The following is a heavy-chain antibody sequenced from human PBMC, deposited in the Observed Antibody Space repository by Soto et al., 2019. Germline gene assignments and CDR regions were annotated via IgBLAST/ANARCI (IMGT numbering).Heavy chain of an antibody. CDR1: GYRFTNYW. D-gene: IGHD3-3*01. V-gene: IGHV5-51*01. J-gene: IGHJ4*02. Sequence: PGESLKISWKGSGYRFTNYWIGWVRQMPGKGLEWMGIIYPGGFETRYNPSFQDQVTVSAARSINTAYLQWSSLRASDTAMYYCPIGTHGNGYYHYLGQGTLVTV. CDR3: PIGTHGNGYYHY. CDR2: IYPGGFET.